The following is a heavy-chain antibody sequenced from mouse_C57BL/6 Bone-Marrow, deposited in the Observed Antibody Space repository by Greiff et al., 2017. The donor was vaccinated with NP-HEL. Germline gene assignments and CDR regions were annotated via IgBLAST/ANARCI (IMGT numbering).Heavy chain of an antibody. J-gene: IGHJ2*01. V-gene: IGHV1-82*01. D-gene: IGHD2-10*01. CDR2: IYPGAGDT. CDR3: ARSSYYGNYLYYFDY. CDR1: GYAFSSSW. Sequence: QVQLQQSGPELVKPGASVKISCKASGYAFSSSWMNWVKQRPGKGLEWIGRIYPGAGDTNYNGKFKGKATLTADKSSSTAYMQLSSLTSEDSAVYFCARSSYYGNYLYYFDYWGQGTTLTVSS.